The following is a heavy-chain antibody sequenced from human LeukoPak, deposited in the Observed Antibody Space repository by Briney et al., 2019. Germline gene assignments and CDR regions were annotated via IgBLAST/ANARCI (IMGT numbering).Heavy chain of an antibody. Sequence: GGSLRLSCAASGFTFSSYAMHWVRQAPGKGLEWVAVIWYDGSNKYYADSVKGRFTISRDNSKNTLYLQMNSLRAEDTAVYYCARGSNYYDSSGYYFDYWGQGTLVTVSS. V-gene: IGHV3-33*08. CDR1: GFTFSSYA. CDR3: ARGSNYYDSSGYYFDY. D-gene: IGHD3-22*01. J-gene: IGHJ4*02. CDR2: IWYDGSNK.